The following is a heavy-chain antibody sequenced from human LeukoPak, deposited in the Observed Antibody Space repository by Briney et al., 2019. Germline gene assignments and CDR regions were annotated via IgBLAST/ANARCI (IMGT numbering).Heavy chain of an antibody. CDR2: IYNSGST. Sequence: SETLSLTCTVSGYSISSGYYWGWIRQPPGKGLEGIGSIYNSGSTYYNPSLKSRVTISVDTSKNQFSLKRRSVTAADTAMYYCARAYSSSWYYNWFDPWGQGTLVTVSS. CDR1: GYSISSGYY. D-gene: IGHD6-13*01. CDR3: ARAYSSSWYYNWFDP. V-gene: IGHV4-38-2*02. J-gene: IGHJ5*02.